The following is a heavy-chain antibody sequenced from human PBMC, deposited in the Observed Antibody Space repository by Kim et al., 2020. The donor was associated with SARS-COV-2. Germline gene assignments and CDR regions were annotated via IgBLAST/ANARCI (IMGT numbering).Heavy chain of an antibody. CDR3: LSGSGYSSSWYYYYGMVF. J-gene: IGHJ6*02. Sequence: ASVKVSCKASGYTFTSYGISWVRQAPGQGLEWMGWISAYNGNTNYAQKLQGRVTMTTDTSTSTAYMELRSLRSDDTAVYYLLSGSGYSSSWYYYYGMVFWGQGTTVTVS. CDR2: ISAYNGNT. V-gene: IGHV1-18*01. CDR1: GYTFTSYG. D-gene: IGHD6-13*01.